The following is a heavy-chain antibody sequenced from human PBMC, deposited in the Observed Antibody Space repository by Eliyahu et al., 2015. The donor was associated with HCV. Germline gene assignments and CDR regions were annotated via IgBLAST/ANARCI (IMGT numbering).Heavy chain of an antibody. V-gene: IGHV1-69*01. D-gene: IGHD1-26*01. CDR3: ALREGYYYSFYAMNV. CDR2: FILDLDER. J-gene: IGHJ6*02. Sequence: QLLQSATEVRKPGSSVKVSCKASGGAFRNYAINWVRQAPGQGLEWMGGFILDLDERDYSQRFQDRITITADESTRTSFMELSNLKPEDTATYYCALREGYYYSFYAMNVWGQGTTVIVSS. CDR1: GGAFRNYA.